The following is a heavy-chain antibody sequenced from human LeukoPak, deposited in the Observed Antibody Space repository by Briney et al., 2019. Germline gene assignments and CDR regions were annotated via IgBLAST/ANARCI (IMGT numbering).Heavy chain of an antibody. V-gene: IGHV3-23*01. J-gene: IGHJ4*02. CDR3: AKDSLAYCTSSSCFDFDF. CDR1: GFTFNSYA. CDR2: ISVAGSKR. D-gene: IGHD2-2*01. Sequence: GGSLRLSCAASGFTFNSYAMSWVRQAPGKGLEWVSDISVAGSKRHYADSVKGRFTISRDNSKNTLYLQMNSLRAEDTALYYCAKDSLAYCTSSSCFDFDFWGQGALVTVSS.